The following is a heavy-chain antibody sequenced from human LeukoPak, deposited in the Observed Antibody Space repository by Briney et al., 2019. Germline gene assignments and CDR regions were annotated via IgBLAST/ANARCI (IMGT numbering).Heavy chain of an antibody. V-gene: IGHV1-3*01. CDR2: ISAGGVYT. D-gene: IGHD3-16*01. Sequence: ASVKVSCKASGYTFTSYYMHWVRQAPGQRLEWMGWISAGGVYTKYSEKLQGRVTIIRDTSATTAYMELSSLGSEDTGVYYCARDYMSTPQDGAGGSLDYWGQGTLVTVSS. J-gene: IGHJ4*02. CDR1: GYTFTSYY. CDR3: ARDYMSTPQDGAGGSLDY.